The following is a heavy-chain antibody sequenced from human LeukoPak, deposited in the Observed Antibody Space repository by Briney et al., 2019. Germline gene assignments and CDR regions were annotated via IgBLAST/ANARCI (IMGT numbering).Heavy chain of an antibody. V-gene: IGHV3-53*01. J-gene: IGHJ4*02. Sequence: GGSLRLSCAASGFTVNSNYMSWVRQAPGKGLEWVSIIYSDGSTYYADSVKGRFTISRDNSKNTLYLQMNSLRAEDTAVYYRAKNHMPTVYFDYWGQGTLVTVSS. CDR2: IYSDGST. CDR1: GFTVNSNY. D-gene: IGHD4-17*01. CDR3: AKNHMPTVYFDY.